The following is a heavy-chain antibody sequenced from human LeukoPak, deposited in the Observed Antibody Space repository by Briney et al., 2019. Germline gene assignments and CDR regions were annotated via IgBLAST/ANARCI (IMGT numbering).Heavy chain of an antibody. CDR3: ARGPPPLGYCSGGSCYSMRNWFDP. Sequence: PSQTLSLTCAVYGGSFSGYYWSWIRQPPAKGLEWIGEINHTGSTNYNPSLKSRVTISVDTSKNQFSRKLSSVTAADTAVYYCARGPPPLGYCSGGSCYSMRNWFDPWGQGTLVTVSS. CDR2: INHTGST. J-gene: IGHJ5*02. D-gene: IGHD2-15*01. CDR1: GGSFSGYY. V-gene: IGHV4-34*01.